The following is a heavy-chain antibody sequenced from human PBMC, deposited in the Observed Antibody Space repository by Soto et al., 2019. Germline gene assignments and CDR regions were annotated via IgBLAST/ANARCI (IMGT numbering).Heavy chain of an antibody. D-gene: IGHD2-2*01. J-gene: IGHJ4*02. CDR3: AKGRGYCSSTSCYVGSDY. Sequence: EVQLLESGGGLEQPGGPLKRPLAAFGFPFTSYAISWVGQAPGKGLGWVSAIRGSGGSTNYADSVKGRFTISRDNSKNTLYLQMNSLRAEDTAVYYCAKGRGYCSSTSCYVGSDYWGQGTLVTVSS. V-gene: IGHV3-23*01. CDR1: GFPFTSYA. CDR2: IRGSGGST.